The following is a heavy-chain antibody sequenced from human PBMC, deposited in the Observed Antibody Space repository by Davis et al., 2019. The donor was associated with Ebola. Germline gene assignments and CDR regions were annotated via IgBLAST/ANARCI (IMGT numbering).Heavy chain of an antibody. D-gene: IGHD4-11*01. CDR2: ISNDGSHT. CDR1: GFTLSSYA. Sequence: GGSLRLSCAASGFTLSSYAMNWVRQAPGKGLEWVAVISNDGSHTYYADSVKGRFTISRDNSKNTLYLQMNSLRAEDTAVYYCARQNSNYFDYWGQGTLVTVSS. CDR3: ARQNSNYFDY. J-gene: IGHJ4*02. V-gene: IGHV3-30-3*01.